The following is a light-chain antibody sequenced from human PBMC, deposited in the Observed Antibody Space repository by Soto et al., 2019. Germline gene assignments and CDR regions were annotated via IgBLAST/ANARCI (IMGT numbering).Light chain of an antibody. CDR3: QQYGSSPRT. J-gene: IGKJ1*01. Sequence: EIVMRQSPATLSVSPGERATLSCRASQNVGSRYLAWYQQKPGQAPRLLIYGTSNRATGIPDRFSGSGSGTDFSLTISSLEPGDLAVYYCQQYGSSPRTFGQGTKVDIK. CDR1: QNVGSRY. V-gene: IGKV3-20*01. CDR2: GTS.